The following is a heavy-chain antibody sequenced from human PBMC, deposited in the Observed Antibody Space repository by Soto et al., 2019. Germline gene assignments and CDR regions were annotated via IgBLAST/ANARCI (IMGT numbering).Heavy chain of an antibody. CDR3: VKNSGWFNT. D-gene: IGHD3-10*01. CDR1: GFTFGTTD. J-gene: IGHJ5*02. CDR2: IDGSGGIT. Sequence: GGSLRLSCAASGFTFGTTDMSWVRQAPGEGLEWVSTIDGSGGITYYADSVKGRFTMSRDNSRNTVYLQMNSLRGDDTALYYCVKNSGWFNTWGQGALVTVS. V-gene: IGHV3-23*01.